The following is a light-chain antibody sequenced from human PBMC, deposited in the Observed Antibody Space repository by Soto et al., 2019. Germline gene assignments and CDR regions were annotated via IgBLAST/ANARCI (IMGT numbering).Light chain of an antibody. J-gene: IGKJ1*01. CDR1: QGTSSY. CDR2: GAS. V-gene: IGKV1-39*01. Sequence: DIQLSQSPSFLSASVGDRVTITCRASQGTSSYLAWFQQKPGRAPKLLIYGASTLQSGVPARFSGSGSGTDFTLTISSLQPEDFATYYCQQSYSTPQTFGQGTKVDI. CDR3: QQSYSTPQT.